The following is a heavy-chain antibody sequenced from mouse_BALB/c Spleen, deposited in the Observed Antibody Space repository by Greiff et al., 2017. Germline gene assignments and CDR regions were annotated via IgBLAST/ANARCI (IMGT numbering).Heavy chain of an antibody. CDR3: ARSGGNYWRYFDV. Sequence: EVQLQQSGAELVKPGASVKLSCTASGFNIKDTYMHWVKQRPEQGLEWIGRIDPANGSTKYDPKFQGKATITADTSSNTAYLQLSSLTSEDTAVYYCARSGGNYWRYFDVWGAGTTVTVSS. CDR2: IDPANGST. V-gene: IGHV14-3*02. CDR1: GFNIKDTY. D-gene: IGHD2-1*01. J-gene: IGHJ1*01.